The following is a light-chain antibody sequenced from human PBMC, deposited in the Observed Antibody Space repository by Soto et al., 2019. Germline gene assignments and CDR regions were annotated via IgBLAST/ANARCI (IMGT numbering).Light chain of an antibody. Sequence: EIVLTQSPGTLSLSPGERATLSCRASQSVTASYLAWYQQKPGQAPRLLIYGASTRATGIPDRFSGSGSGTAFTLTISSLEPEDFAVYYCHQYGVSSGTFGQGTNLEIK. CDR2: GAS. V-gene: IGKV3-20*01. J-gene: IGKJ2*01. CDR1: QSVTASY. CDR3: HQYGVSSGT.